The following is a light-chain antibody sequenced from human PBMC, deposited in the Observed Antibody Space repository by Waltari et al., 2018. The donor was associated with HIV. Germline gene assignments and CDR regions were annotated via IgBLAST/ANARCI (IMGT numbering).Light chain of an antibody. Sequence: QSVLSQSPSISGTPGPRVSISCSGSSSNIGGQYVSWYQHVPGTTPNHLIFWNTQRPSGVSDRFSGSVSGTSASLAISGLRSEDEADYYCAVWDVSLSAQVFGGGTTLTVL. V-gene: IGLV1-47*01. CDR2: WNT. J-gene: IGLJ3*02. CDR3: AVWDVSLSAQV. CDR1: SSNIGGQY.